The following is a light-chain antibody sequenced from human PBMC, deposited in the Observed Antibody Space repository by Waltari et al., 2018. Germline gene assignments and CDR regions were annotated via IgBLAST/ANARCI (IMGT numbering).Light chain of an antibody. J-gene: IGKJ1*01. CDR2: DVS. Sequence: ERATLSCRASQSLRRYLAWYQQKPGQAPRLLIYDVSNRATGIPARFSGSGSGTDFTLTISSLEPEDFAVYYCQQRSNWPGTFGQGTRVEIK. CDR3: QQRSNWPGT. CDR1: QSLRRY. V-gene: IGKV3-11*01.